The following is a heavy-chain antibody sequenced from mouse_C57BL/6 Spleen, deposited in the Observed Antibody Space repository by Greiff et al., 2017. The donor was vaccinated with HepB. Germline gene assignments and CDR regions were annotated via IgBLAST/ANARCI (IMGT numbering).Heavy chain of an antibody. D-gene: IGHD2-1*01. CDR2: ISSGGDYI. V-gene: IGHV5-9-1*02. J-gene: IGHJ1*03. CDR1: GFTFSSYA. Sequence: EVMLVESGEGLVKPGGSLKLSCAASGFTFSSYAMSWVRQTPEKRLEWVAYISSGGDYIYYADTVKGRFTISRDNARNTLYLQMSSLKSEDTAMYYCTRAGAIYYGNFWYFDVWGTGTTVTVSS. CDR3: TRAGAIYYGNFWYFDV.